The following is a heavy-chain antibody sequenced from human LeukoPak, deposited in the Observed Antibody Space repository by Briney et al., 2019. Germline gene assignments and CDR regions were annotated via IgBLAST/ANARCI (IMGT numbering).Heavy chain of an antibody. CDR3: AREVMYYYDSSDGGDAFDI. Sequence: GGSLRLSCAASEFTFRNYPMHWVRQASGKGLEWVAAISFDGSNKYYADSVKGRFTISRDNAKDSLYLQMNSLRAEDTAVYYCAREVMYYYDSSDGGDAFDIWGQGTMVTVSS. V-gene: IGHV3-30-3*01. J-gene: IGHJ3*02. D-gene: IGHD3-22*01. CDR2: ISFDGSNK. CDR1: EFTFRNYP.